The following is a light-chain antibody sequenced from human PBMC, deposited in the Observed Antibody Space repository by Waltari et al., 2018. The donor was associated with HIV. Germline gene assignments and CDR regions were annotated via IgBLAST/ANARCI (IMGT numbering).Light chain of an antibody. CDR2: SAS. V-gene: IGKV4-1*01. Sequence: IVMTQSPDSLSVSLGGRATINCTSSQSVFYRSNNKDYLAWYQVRPGQPPNLLIYSASTRESGVPDRFSGSGSGTNFTLTITSLQAEDVATYYCHQYFNTPLTFGGGTTVEI. CDR3: HQYFNTPLT. J-gene: IGKJ4*01. CDR1: QSVFYRSNNKDY.